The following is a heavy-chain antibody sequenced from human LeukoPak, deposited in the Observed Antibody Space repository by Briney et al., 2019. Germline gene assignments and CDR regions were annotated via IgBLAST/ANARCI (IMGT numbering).Heavy chain of an antibody. CDR1: GFTFSTYW. J-gene: IGHJ4*02. CDR3: TTSLNY. CDR2: INQDGSEK. V-gene: IGHV3-7*01. Sequence: GGSLRLSCAASGFTFSTYWMDWVRLAPGKGLEWVANINQDGSEKHCVDSVKGRFTISRDNAKNSLYLEMNSLTVDDTAIYYCTTSLNYWGRGTLVTVSS.